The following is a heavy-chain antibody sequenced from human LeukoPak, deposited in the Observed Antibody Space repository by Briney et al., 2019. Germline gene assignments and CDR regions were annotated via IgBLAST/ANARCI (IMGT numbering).Heavy chain of an antibody. CDR1: GYSFTSYW. CDR2: IYPGDSDT. Sequence: GESLKISCKGSGYSFTSYWIGWVRQMPGKGLEWMGIIYPGDSDTRYSPSFQGQVTISADKSISTAYLQWSSLKASDAAMYYCARHGVYCSSTSCWGQGYYYYYMDVWGKGTTVTVSS. D-gene: IGHD2-2*01. CDR3: ARHGVYCSSTSCWGQGYYYYYMDV. J-gene: IGHJ6*03. V-gene: IGHV5-51*01.